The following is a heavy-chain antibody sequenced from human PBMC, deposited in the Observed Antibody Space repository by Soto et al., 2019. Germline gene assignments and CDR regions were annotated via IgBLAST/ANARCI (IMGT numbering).Heavy chain of an antibody. Sequence: QLQLQESGSGLVNPSQTLSLTCAVSGGSISSGGYSWSWIRQPPGKGLEWMAYIYHSGSTYYNPSLKNRVTISVDRYKNQFSLKLSSMTDADTAVYYCARVPYPWGQGTLVTVSS. CDR1: GGSISSGGYS. CDR3: ARVPYP. CDR2: IYHSGST. J-gene: IGHJ5*02. V-gene: IGHV4-30-2*01.